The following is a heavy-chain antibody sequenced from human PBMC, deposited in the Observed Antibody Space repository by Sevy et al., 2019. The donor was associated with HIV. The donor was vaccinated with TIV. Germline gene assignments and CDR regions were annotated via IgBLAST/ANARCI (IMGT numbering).Heavy chain of an antibody. CDR1: GFPFNDHA. D-gene: IGHD2-21*01. CDR3: AKDINGGCDGVNGYSYYYYFYGLDV. J-gene: IGHJ6*02. CDR2: ISWNSRNI. Sequence: GGSLRLSCAASGFPFNDHAMHWVRQVPGKGLEWVSGISWNSRNIGYADSVKGRFTISRDNARHFVYLEMNSLRPEDTAFYYCAKDINGGCDGVNGYSYYYYFYGLDVWGQGTTVTVSS. V-gene: IGHV3-9*01.